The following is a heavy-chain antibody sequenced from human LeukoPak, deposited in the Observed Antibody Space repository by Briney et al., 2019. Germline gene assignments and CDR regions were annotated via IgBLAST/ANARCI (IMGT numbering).Heavy chain of an antibody. Sequence: SETLSLTCTVSGGSISTSSYSWGWIRQPPGRGLEWVGSIYYSGTTYYSPPLKSRLAISVDTSTNQFSLKLSSVTAADTAVYYCARVLLRNDYGDYVGGMDVWGQGTTVTVSS. CDR3: ARVLLRNDYGDYVGGMDV. D-gene: IGHD4-17*01. CDR1: GGSISTSSYS. V-gene: IGHV4-39*07. CDR2: IYYSGTT. J-gene: IGHJ6*02.